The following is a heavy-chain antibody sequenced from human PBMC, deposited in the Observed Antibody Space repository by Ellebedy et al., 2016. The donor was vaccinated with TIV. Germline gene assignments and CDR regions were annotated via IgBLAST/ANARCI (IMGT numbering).Heavy chain of an antibody. CDR1: GYTFIGYS. CDR3: AREGIAASGTFDY. D-gene: IGHD6-13*01. V-gene: IGHV1-2*02. J-gene: IGHJ4*02. Sequence: AASVKVSCKASGYTFIGYSLHWVRQAPGQGLEWMAWINPNSGDTSSAQKFPGRVTLTRDTSSSAAYMELRRLGSDDTAVYYCAREGIAASGTFDYWGQGTLVTVSP. CDR2: INPNSGDT.